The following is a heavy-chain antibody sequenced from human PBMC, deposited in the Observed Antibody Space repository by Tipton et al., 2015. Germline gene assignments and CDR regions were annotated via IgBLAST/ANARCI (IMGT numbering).Heavy chain of an antibody. CDR1: GGSISSYY. V-gene: IGHV4-59*01. CDR3: ARDVVPNWFDP. J-gene: IGHJ5*02. CDR2: IYDSGST. Sequence: TLSLTCTVSGGSISSYYWSWIRQPPGKGLEWIGYIYDSGSTNYNPSLKSRVSISVDTSKNQFSLKLSSVTAADTAVYYCARDVVPNWFDPWGQGILVTVSS.